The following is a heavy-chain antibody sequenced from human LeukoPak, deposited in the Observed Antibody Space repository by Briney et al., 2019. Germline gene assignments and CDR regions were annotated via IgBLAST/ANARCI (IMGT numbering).Heavy chain of an antibody. D-gene: IGHD1-26*01. CDR1: GFTFSSYG. Sequence: GGSLRLSCAASGFTFSSYGMHWVRQAPGTGLVWVSRINSDGDTTTYADSVKGRFTISRDNAKNTLYLQMNSLRAEDTAVYYCARGSYRSFDYWGQGTLVTVSS. CDR3: ARGSYRSFDY. V-gene: IGHV3-74*01. J-gene: IGHJ4*02. CDR2: INSDGDTT.